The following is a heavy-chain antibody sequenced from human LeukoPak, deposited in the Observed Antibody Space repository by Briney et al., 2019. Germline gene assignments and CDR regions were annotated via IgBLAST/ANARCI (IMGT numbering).Heavy chain of an antibody. D-gene: IGHD3-22*01. CDR2: INYSGST. CDR3: ARDPRSYDSSGCYFFDF. CDR1: GASSRTNY. Sequence: SETLSLTCTLSGASSRTNYWNWLRQPPGKGLEWIGYINYSGSTNFNPSLKSRATISMDTSKHHFSLKLSSVTAADTAVYYCARDPRSYDSSGCYFFDFWGQGTLVTVSS. V-gene: IGHV4-59*01. J-gene: IGHJ4*02.